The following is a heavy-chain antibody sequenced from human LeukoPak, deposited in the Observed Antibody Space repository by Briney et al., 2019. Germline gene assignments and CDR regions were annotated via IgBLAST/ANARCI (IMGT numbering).Heavy chain of an antibody. CDR3: ARAALKQWLGPNNWFDP. D-gene: IGHD6-19*01. Sequence: ASVKVSCKASGYSFSTHWMHWVRQAPGQGLEWMGIINPSGGFTSYAQKLQGRVTVTRDMSTSTVYMELSNLRSEDTAVYYCARAALKQWLGPNNWFDPWGQGTLVTVSS. J-gene: IGHJ5*02. CDR1: GYSFSTHW. V-gene: IGHV1-46*01. CDR2: INPSGGFT.